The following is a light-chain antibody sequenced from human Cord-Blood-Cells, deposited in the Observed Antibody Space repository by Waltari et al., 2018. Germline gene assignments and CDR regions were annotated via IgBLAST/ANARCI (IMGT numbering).Light chain of an antibody. Sequence: QSVLTQPPSASGTPGQRVTISCSGSSSNIGSNYVSWYQQLPGTAPKRLIYRNDQRRSGVPDRFSGSESGTSASLAISGLRSEDEADYYCAAWDDSLSGWVFGGGTKLTVL. CDR3: AAWDDSLSGWV. J-gene: IGLJ3*02. CDR1: SSNIGSNY. V-gene: IGLV1-47*01. CDR2: RND.